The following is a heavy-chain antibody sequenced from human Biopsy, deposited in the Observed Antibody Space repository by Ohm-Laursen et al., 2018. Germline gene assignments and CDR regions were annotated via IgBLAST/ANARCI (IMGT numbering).Heavy chain of an antibody. CDR3: ARDYDTSGYYYVS. J-gene: IGHJ5*02. Sequence: SETLSLTWAVSGGSIINNNYYWGWIRQPPGKGLEWIGSIFYRGSTHYKPSLKSRVNISVDTSKNQFSLKLNSVTAADTAVYYCARDYDTSGYYYVSWGQGTLVTVSS. CDR1: GGSIINNNYY. V-gene: IGHV4-39*01. CDR2: IFYRGST. D-gene: IGHD3-22*01.